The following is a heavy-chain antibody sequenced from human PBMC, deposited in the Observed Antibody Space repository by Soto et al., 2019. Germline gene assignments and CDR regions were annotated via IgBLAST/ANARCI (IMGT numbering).Heavy chain of an antibody. V-gene: IGHV4-31*03. J-gene: IGHJ5*02. Sequence: SETLSLTCTVSGASSSSDDYYWSWIRQHPGKGLEWIGNIYYTGNTYYNPSLKSRLIISVDTSKNQFSLRLSSVTAAGTAVYYCARLESNWFDPWGQGTLVTVSS. D-gene: IGHD1-1*01. CDR2: IYYTGNT. CDR3: ARLESNWFDP. CDR1: GASSSSDDYY.